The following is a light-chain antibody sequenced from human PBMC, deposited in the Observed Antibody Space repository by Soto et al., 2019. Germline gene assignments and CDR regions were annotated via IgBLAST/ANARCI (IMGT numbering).Light chain of an antibody. V-gene: IGKV1-5*01. Sequence: DIQMTPSPSTLSTSVGARVTITCRASQSVSYWLAWYQQKPGKAPNLLIYDGSTLASGVPPRFSGGGFGTEFTLNISSLQPDDSAIYYCQHYNTYSKAFGPGTRVEIK. CDR1: QSVSYW. CDR2: DGS. CDR3: QHYNTYSKA. J-gene: IGKJ3*01.